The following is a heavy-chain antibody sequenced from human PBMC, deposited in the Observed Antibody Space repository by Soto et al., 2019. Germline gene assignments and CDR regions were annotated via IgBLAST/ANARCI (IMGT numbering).Heavy chain of an antibody. CDR1: GDSVSSNSAA. V-gene: IGHV6-1*01. CDR2: TYYRSKWYN. Sequence: PSQTLSLTCAISGDSVSSNSAAWNWIRQSPSRGLEWLGRTYYRSKWYNDYAVSVKSRITINPVTSKNQFSLQLNSVTPEDTAVYYCARDRMITFGGVIVSHYYYGMDVWGQGTTVTVSS. D-gene: IGHD3-16*02. J-gene: IGHJ6*02. CDR3: ARDRMITFGGVIVSHYYYGMDV.